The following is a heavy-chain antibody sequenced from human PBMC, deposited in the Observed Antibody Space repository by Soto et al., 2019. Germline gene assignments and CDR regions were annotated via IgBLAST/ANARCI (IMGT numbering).Heavy chain of an antibody. CDR3: ARPGRDWGSLDY. V-gene: IGHV4-59*08. D-gene: IGHD2-21*02. CDR1: GDSISTYY. CDR2: IYYGGST. J-gene: IGHJ4*02. Sequence: QVQLQESGPGLVKPSETLSLTCTVSGDSISTYYWTWIRQSPGKGLEWIAFIYYGGSTNYNPSRKSRATISVDTSKNQFSLKLNSVTAADTAVYYCARPGRDWGSLDYWGQGTLVTVSS.